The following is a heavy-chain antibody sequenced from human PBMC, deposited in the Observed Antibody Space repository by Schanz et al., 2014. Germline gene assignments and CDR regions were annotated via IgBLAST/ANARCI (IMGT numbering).Heavy chain of an antibody. CDR3: ARVHSTSLERGSHYYMDV. Sequence: QVQLQQWGAGLLKPSETLSLTCDVYGGSFSGYFWSWIRQPPGKGLEWIGEINHSGNNYYNPSLKSRVTISVDTPKNQFSLKLPSVTAADTAIYYCARVHSTSLERGSHYYMDVWGQGTTVTVSS. V-gene: IGHV4-34*02. CDR1: GGSFSGYF. J-gene: IGHJ6*03. D-gene: IGHD2-2*01. CDR2: INHSGNN.